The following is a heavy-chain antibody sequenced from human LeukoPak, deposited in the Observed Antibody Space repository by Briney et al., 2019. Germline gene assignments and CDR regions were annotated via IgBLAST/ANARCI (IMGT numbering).Heavy chain of an antibody. J-gene: IGHJ5*02. V-gene: IGHV5-51*01. CDR2: IYPGDSDT. D-gene: IGHD6-6*01. CDR1: GYSFTSYW. Sequence: GESLKISCKGSGYSFTSYWIGWARQMPGKGLEWMGIIYPGDSDTRYSPSFQGQVTISADKSISTAYLQWSSLKASDTAMYYCARTSIAARLPYNWFDPWGQGTLATVSS. CDR3: ARTSIAARLPYNWFDP.